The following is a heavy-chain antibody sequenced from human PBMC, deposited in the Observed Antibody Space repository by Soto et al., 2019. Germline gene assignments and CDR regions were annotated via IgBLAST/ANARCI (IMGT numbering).Heavy chain of an antibody. D-gene: IGHD3-22*01. V-gene: IGHV3-33*01. CDR1: GFTFSSYG. J-gene: IGHJ2*01. CDR2: IWNDGSNK. CDR3: ASSRVGDYYYNDTDASGIYTPSPLAARPISL. Sequence: GGSLRLSCAASGFTFSSYGMHWVRQAPGKGLEWVAVIWNDGSNKYYADCVKGRVSLSRDNSKNTLYLQMNSLRAEDTAVYYCASSRVGDYYYNDTDASGIYTPSPLAARPISLWG.